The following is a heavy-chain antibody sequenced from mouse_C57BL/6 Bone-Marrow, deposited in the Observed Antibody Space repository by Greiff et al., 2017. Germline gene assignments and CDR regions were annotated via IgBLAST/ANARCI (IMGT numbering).Heavy chain of an antibody. CDR2: INPNNGGT. D-gene: IGHD2-3*01. CDR3: ARGGDGYSYAMDY. CDR1: GYTFTDYN. V-gene: IGHV1-22*01. Sequence: EVQLQQSGPELVKPGASVKMSCKASGYTFTDYNMHWVKQSHGKSLEWIGYINPNNGGTSYNQKFKGKATLTVNKSSSTAYMELRSLTSEDSAVYYCARGGDGYSYAMDYWGQGTSVTVSS. J-gene: IGHJ4*01.